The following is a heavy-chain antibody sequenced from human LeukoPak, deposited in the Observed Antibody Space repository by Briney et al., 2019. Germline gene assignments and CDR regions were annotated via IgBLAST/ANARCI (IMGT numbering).Heavy chain of an antibody. D-gene: IGHD3-22*01. CDR1: GGSIFSYY. V-gene: IGHV4-4*08. Sequence: SETLSLTCTVSGGSIFSYYFNWIRQPPGKGLEWIGYIYSNGITNYNPSLRSRGTISIATSKNQFSLRLRSVTAADTAIYYCARRAYHDTSGYYPASGYFDLWGRGTLVTVSS. CDR2: IYSNGIT. CDR3: ARRAYHDTSGYYPASGYFDL. J-gene: IGHJ2*01.